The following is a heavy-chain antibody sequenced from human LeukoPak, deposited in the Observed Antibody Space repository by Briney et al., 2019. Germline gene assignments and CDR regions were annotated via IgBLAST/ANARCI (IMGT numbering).Heavy chain of an antibody. Sequence: GGSLRLSCATSGFTFSNAWMNWVRQAPGKGLEWVGRIRSNSDGGTIDYAAPVKGRFALSRDDSKNTLYLQMNSLQTENTAVYYCATDFYDTTWGQGTLVTVSS. CDR3: ATDFYDTT. V-gene: IGHV3-15*07. D-gene: IGHD3-22*01. CDR2: IRSNSDGGTI. CDR1: GFTFSNAW. J-gene: IGHJ5*02.